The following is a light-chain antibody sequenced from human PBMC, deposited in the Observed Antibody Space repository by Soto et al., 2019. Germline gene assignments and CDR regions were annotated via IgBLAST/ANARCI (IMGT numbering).Light chain of an antibody. CDR3: WQGSPWPWT. V-gene: IGKV2-30*01. CDR2: RLS. Sequence: DVVMAQSPLSLPVTLGQPASISCRSSQSLVSADGNTYLNWFHQRPGQSPRRLIYRLSNRDSGVPDRFRGSGSGPDFTLKISRVEAEDVEVYYGWQGSPWPWTFGQGTKVEI. CDR1: QSLVSADGNTY. J-gene: IGKJ1*01.